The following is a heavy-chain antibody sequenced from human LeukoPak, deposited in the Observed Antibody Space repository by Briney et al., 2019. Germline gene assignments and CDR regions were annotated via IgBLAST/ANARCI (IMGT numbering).Heavy chain of an antibody. Sequence: ASVKVSCKASGNTFTSYYMHWVRQAPGQGLEWMGIINPSGGSTSYAQKFQGRVTMTRDTSTSTVYMELSSLRSEDTAVYYCASSIAVGDYGMDVWGQGTTVTVSS. CDR3: ASSIAVGDYGMDV. CDR2: INPSGGST. V-gene: IGHV1-46*01. CDR1: GNTFTSYY. D-gene: IGHD6-19*01. J-gene: IGHJ6*02.